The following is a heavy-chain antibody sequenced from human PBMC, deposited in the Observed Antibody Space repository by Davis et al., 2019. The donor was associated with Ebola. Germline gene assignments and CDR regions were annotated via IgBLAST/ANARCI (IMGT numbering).Heavy chain of an antibody. CDR2: ISYDGSNK. CDR3: ARWNGNYPIYCLDY. V-gene: IGHV3-30*03. D-gene: IGHD1-7*01. CDR1: GFTFTYYG. J-gene: IGHJ4*02. Sequence: PGGSLRLSCAASGFTFTYYGMHWVRQAPGKGLEWVALISYDGSNKYYADSVKGRFTISRDNSKNTLYLQMNSLRPEDTAVYYCARWNGNYPIYCLDYWGQGTPVTVS.